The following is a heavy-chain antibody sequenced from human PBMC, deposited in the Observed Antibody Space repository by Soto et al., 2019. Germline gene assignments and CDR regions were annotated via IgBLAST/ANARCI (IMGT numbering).Heavy chain of an antibody. CDR1: GGTFSSYA. V-gene: IGHV1-69*01. J-gene: IGHJ6*02. CDR3: ARSVTTLYYYYYGMDV. CDR2: IIPIFGTA. Sequence: QVQLVQSGAEVKKPGSSVKVSCKASGGTFSSYAISWVRQAPGQGLEWMGGIIPIFGTANYAQQFQGRVTITADESTSTAYMELSSLRSEDTAVYYCARSVTTLYYYYYGMDVWGQGTTVTVSS. D-gene: IGHD4-17*01.